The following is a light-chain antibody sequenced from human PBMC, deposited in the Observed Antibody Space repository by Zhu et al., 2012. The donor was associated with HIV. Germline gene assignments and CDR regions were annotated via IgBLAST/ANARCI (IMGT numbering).Light chain of an antibody. J-gene: IGKJ2*01. CDR2: EAS. V-gene: IGKV1-5*03. Sequence: DIQLTQSPSFLSAFVGDRVTITCRASQSVHKWLAWYQQKPEKAPKLLIYEASSLETGVPSRFSGSGSGTEFTLTISSLQPDDFATYSCQQYYTPSYNFGQGTKLQIK. CDR1: QSVHKW. CDR3: QQYYTPSYN.